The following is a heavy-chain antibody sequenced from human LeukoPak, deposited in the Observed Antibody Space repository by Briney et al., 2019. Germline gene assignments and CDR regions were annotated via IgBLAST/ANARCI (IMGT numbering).Heavy chain of an antibody. D-gene: IGHD1-26*01. J-gene: IGHJ3*02. V-gene: IGHV4-61*02. Sequence: SQTLSLTCTVSGGSISSGSYYWSWIRQPAGKGLEWIGRIYTSGSTNYNPSLKSRVTISVDTSKNQFSLKLSSVTAADTAVYYCARDRLHSLADDAFDIWGQGTMVTVSS. CDR1: GGSISSGSYY. CDR2: IYTSGST. CDR3: ARDRLHSLADDAFDI.